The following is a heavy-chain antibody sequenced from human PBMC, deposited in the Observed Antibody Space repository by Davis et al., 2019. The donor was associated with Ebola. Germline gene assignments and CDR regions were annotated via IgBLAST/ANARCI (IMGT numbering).Heavy chain of an antibody. J-gene: IGHJ6*02. D-gene: IGHD2-2*01. Sequence: AASVKVSCKASGCTFTSYAMHWVRQAPGQRLEWMGWINAGNGNTKYSQKFQGRVTITRDTSASTAYMELSSLRSEDTAVYYCARGLYQLLSYYYYGMDVWGQGTTVTVSS. CDR1: GCTFTSYA. CDR3: ARGLYQLLSYYYYGMDV. CDR2: INAGNGNT. V-gene: IGHV1-3*01.